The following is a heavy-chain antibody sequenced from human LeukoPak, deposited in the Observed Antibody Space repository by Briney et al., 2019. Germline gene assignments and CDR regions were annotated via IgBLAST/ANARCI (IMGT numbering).Heavy chain of an antibody. CDR2: ISYDGSNK. D-gene: IGHD3-22*01. J-gene: IGHJ4*02. V-gene: IGHV3-30-3*01. CDR3: ARDYYDSSGYYAFDY. CDR1: GFTFSNYN. Sequence: PGGSLRLSCVASGFTFSNYNMNWVRQAPGKGLEWVAVISYDGSNKYYADSVKGRFTISRDNSKNTLYLQMNSLRAEDTAVYYCARDYYDSSGYYAFDYWGQGTLVTVSS.